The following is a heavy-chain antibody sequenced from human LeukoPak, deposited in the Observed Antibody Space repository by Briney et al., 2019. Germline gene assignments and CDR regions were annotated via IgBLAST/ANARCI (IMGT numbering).Heavy chain of an antibody. CDR1: GDSVSSISVA. Sequence: SQTLSVTCALSGDSVSSISVAWNWIRQSPSRGLEWLGRTYYRSKWYYEYAVSVKSRINISPDTSKNQFSLQLTSVTPEDTAVYYCPLARSEYHYGMDVWGQGTTVTVSS. CDR2: TYYRSKWYY. CDR3: PLARSEYHYGMDV. V-gene: IGHV6-1*01. J-gene: IGHJ6*02.